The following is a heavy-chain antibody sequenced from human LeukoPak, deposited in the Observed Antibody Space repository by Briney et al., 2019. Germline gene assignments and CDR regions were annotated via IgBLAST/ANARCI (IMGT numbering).Heavy chain of an antibody. CDR1: GGSISSYY. J-gene: IGHJ4*02. D-gene: IGHD3-22*01. Sequence: KSSETLSLTCTVSGGSISSYYWSWIRQPPGKGLEWIGYIYYSGSTNYNPSLKSRVTISVDTSTNQFSLKLSSVTAADTAVYYCARDGGDSSGYLDYWGQGTLVTVSS. CDR3: ARDGGDSSGYLDY. V-gene: IGHV4-59*01. CDR2: IYYSGST.